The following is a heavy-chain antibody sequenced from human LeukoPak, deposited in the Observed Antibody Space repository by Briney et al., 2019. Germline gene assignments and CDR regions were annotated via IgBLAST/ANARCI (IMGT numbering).Heavy chain of an antibody. Sequence: AETLSFTCTVSGVSISSSYLSWIRQPPGKGLEWIGYIYYSGSTNYNPSLKSRVTISVDTSKTQFSLKLTSVTAADTAVYYCATRPARGSGPYYPYFDYWGQGTLVTVSS. V-gene: IGHV4-59*01. CDR1: GVSISSSY. J-gene: IGHJ4*02. CDR2: IYYSGST. D-gene: IGHD3-22*01. CDR3: ATRPARGSGPYYPYFDY.